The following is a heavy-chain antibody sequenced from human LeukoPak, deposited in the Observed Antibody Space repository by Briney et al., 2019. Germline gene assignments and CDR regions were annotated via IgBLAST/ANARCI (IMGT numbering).Heavy chain of an antibody. CDR3: ARHGYLLGAFDY. J-gene: IGHJ4*02. V-gene: IGHV4-59*08. D-gene: IGHD2-2*03. CDR1: GGSISSYY. CDR2: IYYRGST. Sequence: SETLSLTCTVSGGSISSYYWSWIRQPPGKGLEWIGYIYYRGSTNYNPSLKSRVTISVDTSKNQFSLKLSSVTAADTAVYYCARHGYLLGAFDYWGQGTLVTVSS.